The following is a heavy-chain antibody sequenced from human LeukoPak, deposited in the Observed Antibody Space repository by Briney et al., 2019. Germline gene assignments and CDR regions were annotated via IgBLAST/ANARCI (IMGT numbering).Heavy chain of an antibody. D-gene: IGHD3-10*01. CDR3: ARFETNRYGSGSYYNFDY. CDR1: GGSIRSADYF. J-gene: IGHJ4*02. V-gene: IGHV4-30-4*01. CDR2: IFYSGST. Sequence: KPSETLSLTCTVSGGSIRSADYFWSWIRQPPGKGLEWIGYIFYSGSTYYNPSLRSRVTMAVDTSKNQFSLRLSSVTAADTAVYYCARFETNRYGSGSYYNFDYWGQGTLVTVSS.